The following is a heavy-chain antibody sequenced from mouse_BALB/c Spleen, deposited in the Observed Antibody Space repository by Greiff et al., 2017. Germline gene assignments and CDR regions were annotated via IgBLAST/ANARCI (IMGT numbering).Heavy chain of an antibody. CDR3: ARSGSSGFAY. CDR2: IYPGGGDT. J-gene: IGHJ3*01. CDR1: GYAFSSYW. D-gene: IGHD3-1*01. Sequence: QVQLQQSGAELVRPGSSVKISCKASGYAFSSYWMNWVEQRPGQGLEWIGQIYPGGGDTNYNGKFKGKASLTADKSSSTAYMQLSSLTSEDSAVYFWARSGSSGFAYWGQGTMVTVSA. V-gene: IGHV1-80*01.